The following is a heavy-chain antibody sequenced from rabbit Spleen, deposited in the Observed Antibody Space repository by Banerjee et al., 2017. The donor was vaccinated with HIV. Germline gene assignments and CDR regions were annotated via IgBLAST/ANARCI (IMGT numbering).Heavy chain of an antibody. Sequence: QLKDSGGGLVQHGGSLKLSCKGSGFNISGSYWMNWVRQAPGKGLEWIGIIYGAKGSTDYASWVNGRFTISSDNAQSTVDLKMTSLTAADTATYFCARKFSGNGDYGLWGQGTLVTVS. V-gene: IGHV1S7*01. CDR2: IYGAKGST. J-gene: IGHJ4*01. D-gene: IGHD1-1*01. CDR3: ARKFSGNGDYGL. CDR1: GFNISGSYW.